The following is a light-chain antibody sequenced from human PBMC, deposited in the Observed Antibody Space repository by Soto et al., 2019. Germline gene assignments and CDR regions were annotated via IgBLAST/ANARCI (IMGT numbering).Light chain of an antibody. CDR3: QHSYSPPYS. CDR2: AAS. CDR1: QAISSY. Sequence: DIQLTQSPSFLSASVGDRVTITCRASQAISSYLAWYQQKPGRAPKLLIYAASNLQSGVPTRFSASGSGTDFTLTIRSLQPEDSAIYYCQHSYSPPYSFGQGTKLEI. V-gene: IGKV1-39*01. J-gene: IGKJ2*03.